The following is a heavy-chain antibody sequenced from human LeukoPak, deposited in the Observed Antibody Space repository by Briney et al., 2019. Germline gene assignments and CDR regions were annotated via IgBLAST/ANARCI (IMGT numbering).Heavy chain of an antibody. J-gene: IGHJ1*01. CDR1: GFTFSNYL. D-gene: IGHD3-10*01. V-gene: IGHV3-74*01. CDR3: ASGFLSRRGVVGY. CDR2: IHHDGSSA. Sequence: GGSLRLSCAASGFTFSNYLMHWVRQARGKGREWVSRIHHDGSSATYADSVKGRFTLSRDHAKNRPSLQMNSLRAEDTAVSYRASGFLSRRGVVGYWGQGTLVTASS.